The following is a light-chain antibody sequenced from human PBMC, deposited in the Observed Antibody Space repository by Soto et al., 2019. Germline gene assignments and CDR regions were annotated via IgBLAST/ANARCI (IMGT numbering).Light chain of an antibody. CDR2: EVN. Sequence: QSVLAQPASVSGSPGQSITISCTGTSSDVGSYNLVSWFQQLPGKVPKLIIYEVNKRPSGVPDRFSGSKSGNTASLTVSGLQAEDEADYYCSSYAGSSNVFGTGTKVTVL. CDR1: SSDVGSYNL. J-gene: IGLJ1*01. V-gene: IGLV2-14*02. CDR3: SSYAGSSNV.